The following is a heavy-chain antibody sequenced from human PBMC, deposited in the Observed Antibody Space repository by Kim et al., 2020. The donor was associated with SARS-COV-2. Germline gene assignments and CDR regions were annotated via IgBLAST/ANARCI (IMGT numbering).Heavy chain of an antibody. Sequence: GGSLRLSCTTSGFTIGDYGMSWVRQAPGKGLEWVGFIRSKDYGGTTEYAASVKGRFTISRDDSKSIAYLQMDSLKTEDTAVYYCTRDRSGDLWNGYYRIDYWGQGTLVTVSA. CDR1: GFTIGDYG. D-gene: IGHD3-3*01. CDR2: IRSKDYGGTT. CDR3: TRDRSGDLWNGYYRIDY. V-gene: IGHV3-49*04. J-gene: IGHJ4*02.